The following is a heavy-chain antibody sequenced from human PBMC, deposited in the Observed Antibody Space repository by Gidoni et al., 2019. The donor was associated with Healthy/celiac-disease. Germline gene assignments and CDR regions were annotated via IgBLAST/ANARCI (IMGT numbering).Heavy chain of an antibody. D-gene: IGHD5-18*01. J-gene: IGHJ4*02. Sequence: QVQLVESGGGVVQPGRSLRLSCAASGFTFSSYAMHWVRQAPGKGLEWVATISFDGRNKYYADSVKGRFTISRDNSKNTLYLQMNSLRAEDTAVHYCAKETTGRIQLSDFFDYWGQGTLVTVSS. V-gene: IGHV3-30*04. CDR1: GFTFSSYA. CDR3: AKETTGRIQLSDFFDY. CDR2: ISFDGRNK.